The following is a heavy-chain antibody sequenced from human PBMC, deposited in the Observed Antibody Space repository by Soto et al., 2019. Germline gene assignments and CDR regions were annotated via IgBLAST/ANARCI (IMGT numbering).Heavy chain of an antibody. V-gene: IGHV4-59*08. CDR1: GGSISSYY. CDR3: ARRYGRAFDI. J-gene: IGHJ3*02. D-gene: IGHD4-17*01. CDR2: IFYSGST. Sequence: QVQLQESGPGLVKPSETLSLTCTVSGGSISSYYWSWIRQPPGKGLEWIGYIFYSGSTNYNPSLKRRVTNTVGTAKNQFSLKVGSVNAADTAGYYCARRYGRAFDIWGQGTMVTVSS.